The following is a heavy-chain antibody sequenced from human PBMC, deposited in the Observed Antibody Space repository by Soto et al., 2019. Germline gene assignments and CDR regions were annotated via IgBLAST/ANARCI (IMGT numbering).Heavy chain of an antibody. D-gene: IGHD4-17*01. CDR3: ARVWGDDYGDYPEFDS. Sequence: QVQLVQSGAEVKKPGASVQVSCKASGYTFTSYGITWVRQAPGQGLEWMGWISAYNGNTDYAQKLQGRVTMTTDTSTSTAYRELSSVRSDDTAVYYCARVWGDDYGDYPEFDSWGQATLVTVSS. J-gene: IGHJ4*02. CDR2: ISAYNGNT. CDR1: GYTFTSYG. V-gene: IGHV1-18*01.